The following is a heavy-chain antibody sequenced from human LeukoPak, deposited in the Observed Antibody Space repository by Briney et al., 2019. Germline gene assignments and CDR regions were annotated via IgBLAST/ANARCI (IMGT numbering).Heavy chain of an antibody. V-gene: IGHV4-59*08. CDR1: GGSISSYY. CDR3: ARLMGHSGSYYRRIPYYYGMDV. D-gene: IGHD3-10*01. Sequence: SETLSLTCTVSGGSISSYYWSWIRQPPGKGLEWIGYTYYSGSTNYNPSLKSRVTISVDTSKNQFSLKLSSVTAADTAVYYCARLMGHSGSYYRRIPYYYGMDVWGQGTTVTVSS. J-gene: IGHJ6*02. CDR2: TYYSGST.